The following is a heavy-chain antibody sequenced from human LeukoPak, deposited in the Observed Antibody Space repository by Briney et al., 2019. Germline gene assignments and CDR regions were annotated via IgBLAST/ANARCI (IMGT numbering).Heavy chain of an antibody. D-gene: IGHD3-10*01. CDR1: GYTFTSYI. CDR3: ARERVLDLSDGSGSFYWFDP. CDR2: ISAYNGNT. V-gene: IGHV1-18*01. J-gene: IGHJ5*02. Sequence: ASVKVSCKASGYTFTSYIISWVRQAPGQGLEWMGWISAYNGNTNYAQKLQGRVTMTTDTSTSTAYMELRSLRSDDTAVYYCARERVLDLSDGSGSFYWFDPWGQGTLATVSS.